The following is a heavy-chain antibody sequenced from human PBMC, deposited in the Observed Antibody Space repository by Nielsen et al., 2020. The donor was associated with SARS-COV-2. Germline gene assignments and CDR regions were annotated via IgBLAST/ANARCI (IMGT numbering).Heavy chain of an antibody. CDR3: ARDLAVAEAY. CDR1: GFTFSSYS. J-gene: IGHJ4*02. CDR2: ISSSSSYI. D-gene: IGHD6-19*01. Sequence: GESLKISCAASGFTFSSYSMNWVRQAPGKGLEWVSSISSSSSYIYYADSVKGRFTISRDNAKNSLYLQMNSLRAEDTAMYYCARDLAVAEAYWGQGTLVTVSS. V-gene: IGHV3-21*01.